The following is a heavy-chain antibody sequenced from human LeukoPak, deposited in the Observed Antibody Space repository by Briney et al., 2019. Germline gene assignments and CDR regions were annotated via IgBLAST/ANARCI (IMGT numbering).Heavy chain of an antibody. V-gene: IGHV1-8*03. CDR1: GYTFTSYD. CDR3: ARGGATGDAFDT. D-gene: IGHD1-26*01. CDR2: MNTNSGNT. Sequence: PLASVKVSCKASGYTFTSYDINWVRQATGQGLEWMGWMNTNSGNTGYAQKFQGRVTITRNTSISTAYMELSSLRSEDTAVYYCARGGATGDAFDTWGQGTMVTVSS. J-gene: IGHJ3*02.